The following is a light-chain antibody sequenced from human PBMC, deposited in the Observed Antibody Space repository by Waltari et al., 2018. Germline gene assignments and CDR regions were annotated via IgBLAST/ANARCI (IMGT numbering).Light chain of an antibody. CDR3: QQYYSDPLT. J-gene: IGKJ4*01. V-gene: IGKV1-8*01. CDR1: HHIAGY. Sequence: AIRMTQSPSSFPASTGDRVTITCRASHHIAGYLAWYQQKPGKAPKLLIYAASTLQSGVPSRFSGSGSGADFTLTISCLQSEDFATYYCQQYYSDPLTFGGGTKVEIK. CDR2: AAS.